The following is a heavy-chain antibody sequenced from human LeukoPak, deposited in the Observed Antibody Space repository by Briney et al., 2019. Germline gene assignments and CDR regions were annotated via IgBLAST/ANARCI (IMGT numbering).Heavy chain of an antibody. CDR3: ARDNRYYYDSSGSIVFDY. Sequence: GGSLRLSCAASGFTFSSYWMCWVRQAPGKGLEWVANIKQDGSEKYYVDSVKGRFTISRDNAKNSLYLQMNSLRAEDTAVYYCARDNRYYYDSSGSIVFDYWGQGTLVTVSS. CDR2: IKQDGSEK. D-gene: IGHD3-22*01. J-gene: IGHJ4*02. V-gene: IGHV3-7*03. CDR1: GFTFSSYW.